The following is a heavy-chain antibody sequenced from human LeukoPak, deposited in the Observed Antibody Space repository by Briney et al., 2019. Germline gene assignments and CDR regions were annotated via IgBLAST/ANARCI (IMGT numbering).Heavy chain of an antibody. CDR2: INTDGSST. Sequence: GGSLRLSCAASGFSFSDYWMHWVRQGPGKGLVWVSRINTDGSSTNYADSVKGRFTISRDNSKNTLYLQMNSLRAEDTAVYYCARDRDGMDVWGQGTTVTVS. J-gene: IGHJ6*02. D-gene: IGHD3-10*01. CDR1: GFSFSDYW. V-gene: IGHV3-74*01. CDR3: ARDRDGMDV.